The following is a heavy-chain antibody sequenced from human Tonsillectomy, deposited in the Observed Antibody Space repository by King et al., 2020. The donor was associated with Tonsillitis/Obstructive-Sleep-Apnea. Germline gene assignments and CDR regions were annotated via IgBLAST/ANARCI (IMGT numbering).Heavy chain of an antibody. J-gene: IGHJ4*02. CDR3: AKFLGYCSGGSCYLGGFDY. D-gene: IGHD2-15*01. CDR2: ISGSAGST. CDR1: GFTFSNYA. V-gene: IGHV3-23*04. Sequence: DVQLVESGGGFVQPGGSLRLSCAASGFTFSNYAMSWVRQAPGKGLEWVSGISGSAGSTYYADSVKGRFTISRDNSKNTLYLQMNSLRAEDTAVYYCAKFLGYCSGGSCYLGGFDYLGQGTLVTVSS.